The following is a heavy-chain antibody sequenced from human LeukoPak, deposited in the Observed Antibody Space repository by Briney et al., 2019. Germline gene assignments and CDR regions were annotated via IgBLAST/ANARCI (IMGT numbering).Heavy chain of an antibody. V-gene: IGHV3-21*01. J-gene: IGHJ4*02. CDR3: ARSAGGNYFDY. Sequence: GGSLRLSCAASGFTFDNYNMNWVRQAPGKGREWVSSISSGTNYIFDADSVKSRFTVTKDTALNSLSLQMTSLRADDTAVYYCARSAGGNYFDYWDQGTLVTVSS. CDR1: GFTFDNYN. CDR2: ISSGTNYI. D-gene: IGHD2-8*02.